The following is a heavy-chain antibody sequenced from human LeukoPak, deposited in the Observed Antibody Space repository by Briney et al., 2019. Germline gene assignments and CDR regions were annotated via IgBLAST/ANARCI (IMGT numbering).Heavy chain of an antibody. V-gene: IGHV4-34*01. D-gene: IGHD3-9*01. CDR3: ARGEVRIRYFDWLSTTIYYFDY. Sequence: SETLSLTCAVYGGSFSGYYWSWIRQPPGKGLEWIGEINHSGSTNYNPSLKSRVTISVDTSKNQFSLKLSSVTAADTAAYYCARGEVRIRYFDWLSTTIYYFDYWGQGTLVTVSS. CDR2: INHSGST. J-gene: IGHJ4*02. CDR1: GGSFSGYY.